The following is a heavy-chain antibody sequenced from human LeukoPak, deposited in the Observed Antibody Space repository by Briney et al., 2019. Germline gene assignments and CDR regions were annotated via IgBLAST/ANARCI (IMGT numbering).Heavy chain of an antibody. J-gene: IGHJ5*02. CDR2: IYTSGST. CDR3: ARGRNRWFDP. Sequence: RSETLSLPCTVSGGSISSYYWRWIRQPAGEGLEWIGRIYTSGSTNYNPPLKSRVTMSVDTSKNQFSLKLSSVTAADTAVYYCARGRNRWFDPWGQGTLVTVSS. CDR1: GGSISSYY. V-gene: IGHV4-4*07.